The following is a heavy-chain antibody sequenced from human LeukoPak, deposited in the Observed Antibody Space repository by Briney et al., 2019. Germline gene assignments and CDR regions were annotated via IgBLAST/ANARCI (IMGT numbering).Heavy chain of an antibody. CDR3: ARGRDCSSTSCYRAYYFDY. J-gene: IGHJ4*02. V-gene: IGHV4-59*01. CDR2: IYYSGST. D-gene: IGHD2-2*01. Sequence: SETLSLTCTVSGGSISSYYWSWIRQPPGKGLEWIGYIYYSGSTNYNPSLKSRVTISVDTSKNQFSLKLSSVTAADTAVYYCARGRDCSSTSCYRAYYFDYWGQGTLVTVSS. CDR1: GGSISSYY.